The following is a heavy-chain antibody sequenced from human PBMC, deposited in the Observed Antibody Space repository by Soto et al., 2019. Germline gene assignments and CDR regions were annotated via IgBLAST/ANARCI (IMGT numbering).Heavy chain of an antibody. D-gene: IGHD3-10*01. CDR3: AKVNWWFGVLLPFYGLDV. CDR2: IGGRSGTT. CDR1: KCSFNNDA. V-gene: IGHV3-23*01. Sequence: WGSLRLSWSASKCSFNNDAMTWFRQAAGRGLEWVSVIGGRSGTTYYADSVKGRFTTSRDNSKSTLYLQMSSLSADDTAVYYCAKVNWWFGVLLPFYGLDVWRQGTPVTVSS. J-gene: IGHJ6*02.